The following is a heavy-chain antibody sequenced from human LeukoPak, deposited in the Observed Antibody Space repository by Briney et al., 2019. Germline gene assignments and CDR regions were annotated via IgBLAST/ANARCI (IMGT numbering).Heavy chain of an antibody. D-gene: IGHD3-10*01. CDR1: GFTFSSYE. J-gene: IGHJ6*02. V-gene: IGHV3-48*03. Sequence: GGSLRLSCAASGFTFSSYEMNWVRQAPGKGLDWVSYISSSGSTIYYADSVKGRFTISRDNAKNSLYLQMNSLRAEDTAVYYCARDQVNYYYGMDVWGQGTTVTVSS. CDR3: ARDQVNYYYGMDV. CDR2: ISSSGSTI.